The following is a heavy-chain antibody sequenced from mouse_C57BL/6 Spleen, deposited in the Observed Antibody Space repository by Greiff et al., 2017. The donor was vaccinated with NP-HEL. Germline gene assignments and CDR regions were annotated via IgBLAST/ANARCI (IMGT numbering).Heavy chain of an antibody. D-gene: IGHD2-1*01. J-gene: IGHJ1*03. Sequence: VQLQQSVAELVRPGASVKLSCTASGFNIKNSYMHWVKQRPEQGLEWIGRIDPANGNTKYAPKFQGKATITADTSSNTAYLQLSSLTSEDTAIYYCARDPNYSGCCPWYFCVWGTGTTVTVSS. V-gene: IGHV14-3*01. CDR3: ARDPNYSGCCPWYFCV. CDR2: IDPANGNT. CDR1: GFNIKNSY.